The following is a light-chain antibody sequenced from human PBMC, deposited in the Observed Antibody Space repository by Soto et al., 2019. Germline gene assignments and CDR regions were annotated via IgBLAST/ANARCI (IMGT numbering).Light chain of an antibody. CDR1: SGDIGGYNY. CDR3: TSYAGSNNWV. CDR2: EVT. J-gene: IGLJ3*02. V-gene: IGLV2-14*01. Sequence: QSVLTQPASVSGSPGQSITISCTGTSGDIGGYNYVSWYQQHPGKAPKLLISEVTNRPSGVSNRFSGSKSGDTASLTVSGLQADDEGDYYCTSYAGSNNWVFGGGTKVTVL.